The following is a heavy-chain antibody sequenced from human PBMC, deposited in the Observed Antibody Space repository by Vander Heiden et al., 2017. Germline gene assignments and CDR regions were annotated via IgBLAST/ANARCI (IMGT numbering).Heavy chain of an antibody. J-gene: IGHJ4*02. Sequence: QVQLVESGGGVVQPGRSLRLSCAASGFTFSNYARHWVRQAPGKGLEWVAVISYDGSNKYYADSVKGRFTISRDNSKNTRHLQMNSLRAEDTAVYHCARDGGGMTTDFSDYWGQGTLVTVSS. D-gene: IGHD4-17*01. CDR3: ARDGGGMTTDFSDY. CDR1: GFTFSNYA. V-gene: IGHV3-30-3*01. CDR2: ISYDGSNK.